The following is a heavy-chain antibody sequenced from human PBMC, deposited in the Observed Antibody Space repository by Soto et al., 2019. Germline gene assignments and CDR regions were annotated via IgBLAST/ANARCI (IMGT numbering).Heavy chain of an antibody. CDR1: GYSFTSYW. J-gene: IGHJ6*02. D-gene: IGHD2-15*01. Sequence: GESLKISCQGSGYSFTSYWISWVRQMPGKGLEWMGRIDPSDSYTNYSPSFQGHVTISADKSISTAYLQWSSLKASDTAMYYCAAGGLLQGRYGMDVWGQGNTVTVSS. CDR3: AAGGLLQGRYGMDV. V-gene: IGHV5-10-1*01. CDR2: IDPSDSYT.